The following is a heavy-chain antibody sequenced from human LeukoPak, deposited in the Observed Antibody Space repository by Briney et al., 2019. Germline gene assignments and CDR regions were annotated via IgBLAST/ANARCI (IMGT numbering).Heavy chain of an antibody. J-gene: IGHJ4*02. CDR2: IYYSGST. CDR1: GASVSGSAYY. D-gene: IGHD2-2*01. Sequence: SETLSLTCTVSGASVSGSAYYWGWIRQPPGKGLEWIGNIYYSGSTYYNESLESRVTISIDTSKNQFSLKLSSVTAADTAVYYCARENLLGYCSSTSCYASGSGSYLFDYWGQGTLVTVSS. V-gene: IGHV4-39*07. CDR3: ARENLLGYCSSTSCYASGSGSYLFDY.